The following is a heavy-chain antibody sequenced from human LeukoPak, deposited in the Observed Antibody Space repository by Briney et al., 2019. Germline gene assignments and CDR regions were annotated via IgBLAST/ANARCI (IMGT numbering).Heavy chain of an antibody. CDR1: GFTFSDFS. J-gene: IGHJ4*02. CDR2: ITSNSYI. D-gene: IGHD1-26*01. V-gene: IGHV3-21*01. Sequence: GSLRLSCAASGFTFSDFSMSWVRQAPGRGLEWVSVITSNSYIFDADSVKGRFTISRDNAKKSLYLQMNSLRAEDTAVYYCARGSMGRTTGPHYDWGRGTLVTVSS. CDR3: ARGSMGRTTGPHYD.